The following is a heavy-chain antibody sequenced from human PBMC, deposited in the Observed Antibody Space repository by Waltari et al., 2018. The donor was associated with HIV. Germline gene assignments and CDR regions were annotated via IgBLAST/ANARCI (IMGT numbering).Heavy chain of an antibody. D-gene: IGHD3-10*01. CDR3: VRDDPGYGPIDF. V-gene: IGHV3-21*04. J-gene: IGHJ4*02. Sequence: DVYLVESGGGVVTTGGSIRLTCEASGFEFRHYSLNWVRQSPMRGLEWVASMRRGNNWKNYLDSVRGRFVISRDNSESSVYLQMDSLREEDTATYFCVRDDPGYGPIDFWGQGTLVTV. CDR2: MRRGNNWK. CDR1: GFEFRHYS.